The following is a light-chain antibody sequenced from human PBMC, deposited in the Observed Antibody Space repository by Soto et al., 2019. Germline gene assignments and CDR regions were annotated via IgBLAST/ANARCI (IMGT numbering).Light chain of an antibody. J-gene: IGKJ1*01. CDR2: DAS. Sequence: EIVMTQSPATLSVSPGERATLSCRASQSVSSYLAWYQQKPGQAPRLLINDASNRATGIPARFSASGSGTEFTLTISSLQSEDSAVYYCHQYSNWPPWTFGPGTKVDIK. V-gene: IGKV3D-15*01. CDR3: HQYSNWPPWT. CDR1: QSVSSY.